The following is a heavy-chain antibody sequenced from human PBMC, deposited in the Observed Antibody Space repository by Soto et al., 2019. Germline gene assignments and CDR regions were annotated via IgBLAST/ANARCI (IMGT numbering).Heavy chain of an antibody. V-gene: IGHV1-3*01. J-gene: IGHJ4*02. Sequence: ASVRVSCKASGYTFTSYAMHWVRQAPGQRLEWMGWINAGNGNTKYSQKFQGRVTITRDTSASTAYMELSSLRSEDTAVYYCARARQWLLSFDYWGQGTLVTVS. CDR2: INAGNGNT. CDR3: ARARQWLLSFDY. CDR1: GYTFTSYA. D-gene: IGHD6-19*01.